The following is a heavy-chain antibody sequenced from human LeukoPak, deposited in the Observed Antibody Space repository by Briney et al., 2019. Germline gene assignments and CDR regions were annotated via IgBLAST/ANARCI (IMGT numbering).Heavy chain of an antibody. J-gene: IGHJ4*02. CDR3: ARAGLGSGSYHFDY. Sequence: PSETLSLTCTVSGGSISSYYWSWIRQPPGKGLEWIGYIYYSGSTNYNPSLKSRVTISVDTSKNQFSLKLSSVTAADTAVYYCARAGLGSGSYHFDYWGQGTLVTVSS. CDR1: GGSISSYY. V-gene: IGHV4-59*08. CDR2: IYYSGST. D-gene: IGHD1-26*01.